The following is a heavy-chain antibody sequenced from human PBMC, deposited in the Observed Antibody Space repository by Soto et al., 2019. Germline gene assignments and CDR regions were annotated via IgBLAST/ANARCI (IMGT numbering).Heavy chain of an antibody. J-gene: IGHJ6*03. V-gene: IGHV4-34*01. Sequence: SETLSLTCAVYGGSFSGYYWSWIRQPPGKGLEWIGEINHSGSTNYNPSLKSRVTISVDTSKNQFSLKLSSVTAADTAVYYCARARRPAAIGYYYYYMDVWGKGTTVTVSS. CDR2: INHSGST. CDR3: ARARRPAAIGYYYYYMDV. CDR1: GGSFSGYY. D-gene: IGHD2-2*01.